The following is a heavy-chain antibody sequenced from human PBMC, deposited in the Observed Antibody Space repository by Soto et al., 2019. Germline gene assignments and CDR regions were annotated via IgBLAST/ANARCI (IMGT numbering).Heavy chain of an antibody. Sequence: GGSLRLSCTASGFTFGDYAMSWFRQAPGKGLEWVGFIRSKAYGGTTEYAASVKGRFTISRDDSKSIAYLQMNSLKTEDTAVYYCAGSGSYYYYYYGMDVWGQGTTVTVSS. CDR1: GFTFGDYA. D-gene: IGHD3-10*01. V-gene: IGHV3-49*03. CDR2: IRSKAYGGTT. J-gene: IGHJ6*02. CDR3: AGSGSYYYYYYGMDV.